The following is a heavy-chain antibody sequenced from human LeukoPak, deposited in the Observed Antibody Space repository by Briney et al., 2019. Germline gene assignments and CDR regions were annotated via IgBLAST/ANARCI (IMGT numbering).Heavy chain of an antibody. J-gene: IGHJ4*02. CDR1: GFSFSSYW. V-gene: IGHV3-74*01. CDR3: ARDSGHDYYFDY. Sequence: GGSLRLSCAASGFSFSSYWMHWVRQAPGKGLLWVSRISTDGSSTSYADSVKGRFTISRDNAENTLYLQMNSLRAEDTAVYYCARDSGHDYYFDYWGQGTLVTVSS. CDR2: ISTDGSST. D-gene: IGHD5-12*01.